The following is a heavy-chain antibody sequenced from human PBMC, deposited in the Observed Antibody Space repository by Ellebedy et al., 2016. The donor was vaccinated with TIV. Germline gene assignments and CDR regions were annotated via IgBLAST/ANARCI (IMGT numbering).Heavy chain of an antibody. D-gene: IGHD3-22*01. Sequence: SETLSLXCTVSGGPISSYYWSWIRQPPGKGLEWIGYIYYSGSTNYNPSLKSRVTISVDTSKNQFSLKLSSVTAADTAVYYCATTDSSGYYYNPWGQGTLVTVSS. CDR2: IYYSGST. CDR1: GGPISSYY. V-gene: IGHV4-59*01. CDR3: ATTDSSGYYYNP. J-gene: IGHJ5*02.